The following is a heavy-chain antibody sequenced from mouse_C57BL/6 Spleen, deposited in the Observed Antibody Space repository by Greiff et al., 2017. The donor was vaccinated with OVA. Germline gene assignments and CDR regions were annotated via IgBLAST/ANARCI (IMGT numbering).Heavy chain of an antibody. CDR1: GYTFTSYG. CDR2: IFPGSGTT. CDR3: ARDGYCYWWFAY. J-gene: IGHJ3*01. V-gene: IGHV1-81*01. Sequence: VQLQQSGAELMKPGASVKLSCKASGYTFTSYGITWVKQRTGQGLEWIGEIFPGSGTTYYTEKFKGKATLTADKSSNTAYMQLSRLTSEDSAVCYCARDGYCYWWFAYWGQGTLVTVSA. D-gene: IGHD2-12*01.